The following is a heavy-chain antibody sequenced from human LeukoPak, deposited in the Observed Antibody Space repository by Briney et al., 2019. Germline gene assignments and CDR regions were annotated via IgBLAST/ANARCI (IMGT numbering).Heavy chain of an antibody. D-gene: IGHD3-10*01. V-gene: IGHV4-59*01. Sequence: PSETLSLTCTVSGGFISSYYWSWIRQTPGKGLEWIGYVYYSGSTNYDPSLKSRVTISVDTSKNQFSLKLSSVTAADTAVYYCARSSYYYAADAFDIWGQGTMVTVSS. CDR2: VYYSGST. CDR3: ARSSYYYAADAFDI. CDR1: GGFISSYY. J-gene: IGHJ3*02.